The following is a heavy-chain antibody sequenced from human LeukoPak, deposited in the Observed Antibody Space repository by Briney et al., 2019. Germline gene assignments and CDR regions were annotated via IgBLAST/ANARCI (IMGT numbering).Heavy chain of an antibody. CDR2: ISWDGGST. CDR3: AKDANELRFLEWGANFDY. J-gene: IGHJ4*02. V-gene: IGHV3-43D*03. D-gene: IGHD3-3*01. Sequence: GGSLRLSCAASGFTFDDYAMHWVRQAPGKGLEWVSLISWDGGSTYYADSVKGRFTISRDNSKNSLYLQMNSLRAEDTALYYCAKDANELRFLEWGANFDYWGQGTLVTVSS. CDR1: GFTFDDYA.